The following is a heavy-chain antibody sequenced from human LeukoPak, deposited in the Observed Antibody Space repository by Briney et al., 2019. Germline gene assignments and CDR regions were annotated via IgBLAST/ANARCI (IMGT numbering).Heavy chain of an antibody. Sequence: SETLSLTCSVSGGSISSSSYYWGWIRQPPGKGLEWIGSIYYSGSTYYNPSLKSRVTISVDTSKNQFSLKLSSVTAADTAVYYCARFIVDIVATIPFDYWGQGTLVTVSS. J-gene: IGHJ4*02. CDR3: ARFIVDIVATIPFDY. CDR1: GGSISSSSYY. CDR2: IYYSGST. D-gene: IGHD5-12*01. V-gene: IGHV4-39*07.